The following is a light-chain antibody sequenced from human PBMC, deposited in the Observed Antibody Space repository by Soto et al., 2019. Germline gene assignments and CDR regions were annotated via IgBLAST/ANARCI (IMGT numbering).Light chain of an antibody. Sequence: SVLTQTTSGSGHPRTRVTISCTVSSSNIGAGYDVHWCQQLPGTAPKLLIYGNSNRPSGVPDRFSGSKSGTSASLAITGLQAEDETDYYCQSDDSSLREVFGTGTKVTVL. CDR1: SSNIGAGYD. CDR3: QSDDSSLREV. J-gene: IGLJ1*01. CDR2: GNS. V-gene: IGLV1-40*01.